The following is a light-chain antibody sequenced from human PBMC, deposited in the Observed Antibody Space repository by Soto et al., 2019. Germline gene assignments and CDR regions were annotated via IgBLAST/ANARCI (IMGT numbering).Light chain of an antibody. V-gene: IGKV1-27*01. Sequence: DIQMTQSPSSLSASVGDRVTITCRASQGISNYLAWYQQKPGKVPNLLIYAASTLQSGVPSRFSSSGSGTDFTLTISLLQPEDVATEYCQKYNNAPPGYTFGQGTKLEIK. CDR3: QKYNNAPPGYT. CDR1: QGISNY. CDR2: AAS. J-gene: IGKJ2*01.